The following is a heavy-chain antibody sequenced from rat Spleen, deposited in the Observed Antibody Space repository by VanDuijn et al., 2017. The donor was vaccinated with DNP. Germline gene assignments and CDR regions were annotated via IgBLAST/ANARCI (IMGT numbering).Heavy chain of an antibody. J-gene: IGHJ2*01. Sequence: EVQLVETGGGLVQPGRSLKLSCVASGFTFNNYWMTWIRQVPGKGLEWVAAITSSGDNTYYLASVKGRFTLSRDNAENTLYLQMNSLRSEDMATYYCVRWNSGHFDYWGQGVMVTVSS. CDR3: VRWNSGHFDY. CDR2: ITSSGDNT. V-gene: IGHV5-31*01. D-gene: IGHD4-3*01. CDR1: GFTFNNYW.